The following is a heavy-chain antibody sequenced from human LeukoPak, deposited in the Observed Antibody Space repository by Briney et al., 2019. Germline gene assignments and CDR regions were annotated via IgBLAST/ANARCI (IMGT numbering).Heavy chain of an antibody. Sequence: ASVKVSCKASGYTFTGYYIHWVRQAPGQGLKWMGRINPNTGGTDYAQKFQGRVTMTRDTSITTAYMELSRLTSDDTAIYYCAKVPPSITAAGNWLGPWGQGALVTVSS. J-gene: IGHJ5*02. V-gene: IGHV1-2*06. D-gene: IGHD6-13*01. CDR2: INPNTGGT. CDR3: AKVPPSITAAGNWLGP. CDR1: GYTFTGYY.